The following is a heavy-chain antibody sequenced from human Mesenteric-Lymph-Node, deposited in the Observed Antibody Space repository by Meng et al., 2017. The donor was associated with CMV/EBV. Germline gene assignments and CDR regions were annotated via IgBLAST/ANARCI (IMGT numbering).Heavy chain of an antibody. CDR3: AKSFRSGWYGRPNFDY. CDR2: ISGSGSST. D-gene: IGHD6-19*01. CDR1: FTFSSYA. V-gene: IGHV3-23*01. Sequence: FTFSSYAMSWVRQAPGKGLEWVSAISGSGSSTYYADSVKGRFTISRDNSKNTVYFQMNRLRAEDTAVYYCAKSFRSGWYGRPNFDYWGQGTLVTVSS. J-gene: IGHJ4*02.